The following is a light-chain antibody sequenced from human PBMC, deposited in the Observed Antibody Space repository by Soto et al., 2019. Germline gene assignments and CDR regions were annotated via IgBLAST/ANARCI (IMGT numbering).Light chain of an antibody. CDR1: SSDVGGYNY. J-gene: IGLJ1*01. CDR2: EVS. CDR3: SSYSTITSLDV. Sequence: QSVLTQPASVSGSPGQSITISCTGTSSDVGGYNYVSWYQQHPDKAPKLMSFEVSKRPSGVSNRFSGSKSGNTASLTISGLQAEDEADYYCSSYSTITSLDVFGTGTKVTVL. V-gene: IGLV2-14*01.